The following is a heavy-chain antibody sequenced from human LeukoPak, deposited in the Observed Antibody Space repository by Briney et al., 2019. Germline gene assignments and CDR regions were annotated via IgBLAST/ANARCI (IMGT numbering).Heavy chain of an antibody. Sequence: SVKVSCKASGGTFSSYAISWVRQAPGQGFEWMGGIIPIFGTANYAQKFQGRVTITADKSTSTAYMELSSLRSEDTAVYYCARGHGDYAYYGYWGQGTLVTVSS. J-gene: IGHJ4*02. D-gene: IGHD4-17*01. CDR2: IIPIFGTA. V-gene: IGHV1-69*06. CDR3: ARGHGDYAYYGY. CDR1: GGTFSSYA.